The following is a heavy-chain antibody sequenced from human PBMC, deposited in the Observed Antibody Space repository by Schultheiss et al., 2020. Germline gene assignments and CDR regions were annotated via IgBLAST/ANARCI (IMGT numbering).Heavy chain of an antibody. CDR2: IYTSGST. CDR1: DGSFSAYY. D-gene: IGHD1-26*01. J-gene: IGHJ4*02. V-gene: IGHV4-59*10. Sequence: SETLSLTCAVYDGSFSAYYWNWIRQPAGKGLEWIGRIYTSGSTNYNPSLKSRVTISLDTSKNQFSLKLSSVTAADTAVYYCAGGGEAAWEVLDYWGQGTLVTVSS. CDR3: AGGGEAAWEVLDY.